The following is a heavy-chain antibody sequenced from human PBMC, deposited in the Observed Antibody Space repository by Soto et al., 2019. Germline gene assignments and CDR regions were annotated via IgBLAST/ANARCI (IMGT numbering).Heavy chain of an antibody. CDR1: GYSFTSYW. CDR3: ERLRNPYYYYSGMDV. V-gene: IGHV5-51*01. Sequence: GESLKISCKGSGYSFTSYWIGWVRQMPGKGLEWMGIIYPGDSDTRYSPSFQGQVTISADKSISTAYLQWSSLKASDTAMYYCERLRNPYYYYSGMDVWGQGTTVTVSS. J-gene: IGHJ6*02. CDR2: IYPGDSDT.